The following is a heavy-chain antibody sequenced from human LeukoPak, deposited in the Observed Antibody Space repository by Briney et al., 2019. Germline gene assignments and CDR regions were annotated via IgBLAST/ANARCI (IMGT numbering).Heavy chain of an antibody. D-gene: IGHD1-26*01. CDR3: ARRSDSGSDDGEDYFDY. V-gene: IGHV4-39*02. Sequence: PSETLSLTCTVSEASTYRTGFYGGWIRKPPGKGLEGIGRRYYDGSTYYNPSLKSRVTISVDTSKNHFSLKLTSVTAADTAVYFCARRSDSGSDDGEDYFDYWGQGTLVTVSS. J-gene: IGHJ4*02. CDR1: EASTYRTGFY. CDR2: RYYDGST.